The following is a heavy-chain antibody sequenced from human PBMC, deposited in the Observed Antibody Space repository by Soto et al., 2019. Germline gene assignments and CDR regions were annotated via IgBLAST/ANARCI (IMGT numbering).Heavy chain of an antibody. CDR1: GFSLSTSGMC. CDR2: IDWDDDK. D-gene: IGHD2-2*01. CDR3: ARITTRAYCTSTSCYRRESGAYEYYGMDV. J-gene: IGHJ6*02. V-gene: IGHV2-70*01. Sequence: SGPTLVNPTHTLTRTCTFSGFSLSTSGMCVSWIRQPPGKSLEWLSLIDWDDDKYYSTSLKTRLTISKDTPKNQVVLTMTNMDPVDTATYYCARITTRAYCTSTSCYRRESGAYEYYGMDVWGQGNKVTV.